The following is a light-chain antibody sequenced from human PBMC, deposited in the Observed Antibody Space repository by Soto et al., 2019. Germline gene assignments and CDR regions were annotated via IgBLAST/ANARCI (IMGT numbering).Light chain of an antibody. Sequence: DIQMTQSPSSLSASVGDRVTITCRASQTISNYLNWYQQKPGKAPKLLIYAASSLQSGVPSRFSGSGSETDFTLTISSLQPEDFASYYCQQGYSAPYIFGQGTKLEIK. CDR3: QQGYSAPYI. V-gene: IGKV1-39*01. CDR2: AAS. CDR1: QTISNY. J-gene: IGKJ2*01.